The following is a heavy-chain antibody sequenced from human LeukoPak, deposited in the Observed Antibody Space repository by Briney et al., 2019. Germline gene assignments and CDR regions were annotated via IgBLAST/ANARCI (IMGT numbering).Heavy chain of an antibody. CDR2: IYYSGST. V-gene: IGHV4-59*01. D-gene: IGHD2-2*01. CDR3: ARHRLGYCSSTSCYGGPMDV. J-gene: IGHJ6*02. Sequence: SETLSLTCTVSGGSISSYYWSWIRQPPGKGLEWIGYIYYSGSTNYNPSLKSRVTISVDTSKNQFSLKLSSVTAADTAVYYCARHRLGYCSSTSCYGGPMDVWGQGTTVTASS. CDR1: GGSISSYY.